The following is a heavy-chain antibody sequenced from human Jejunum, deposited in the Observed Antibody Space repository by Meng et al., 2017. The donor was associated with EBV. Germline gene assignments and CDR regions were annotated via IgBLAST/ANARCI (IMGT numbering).Heavy chain of an antibody. J-gene: IGHJ4*02. Sequence: QVQVVDSGAEVKKPGASVKVSCKASGYMFISYARHWVRQAPGQRLEWMGWINIGNGNTKYSQKFHGRLTISRDTSANTAYLELSSLTSEDTAIYYCATGDDYGNSNFDYWGQGTLVTVSS. CDR2: INIGNGNT. CDR1: GYMFISYA. CDR3: ATGDDYGNSNFDY. D-gene: IGHD2/OR15-2a*01. V-gene: IGHV1-3*04.